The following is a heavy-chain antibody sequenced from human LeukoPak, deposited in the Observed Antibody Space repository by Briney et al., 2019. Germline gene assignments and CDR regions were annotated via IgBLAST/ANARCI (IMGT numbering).Heavy chain of an antibody. CDR2: IKYDGGDK. Sequence: GGSLRLSCAASGFTFSGFWMSWVRQAPTKGLEWVANIKYDGGDKRYVDSVKGRFTVSRDNANNSLYLQMNSLRAEDTAVYYCVRGGGSFDSWGQGTLVTVSS. CDR1: GFTFSGFW. CDR3: VRGGGSFDS. V-gene: IGHV3-7*04. D-gene: IGHD3-16*01. J-gene: IGHJ4*02.